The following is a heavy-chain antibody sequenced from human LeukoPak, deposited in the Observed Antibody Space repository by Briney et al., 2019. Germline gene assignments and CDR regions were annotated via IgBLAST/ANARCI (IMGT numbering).Heavy chain of an antibody. Sequence: SETLSLTCTVPGGSISSYYWSWIRQPAGKGLEWIGRIYTSGSTNYNPSLKSRVTMSVDTSKNQFSLKLSSVTAADTAVYYCASSQLAGPPYYYGMDVWGQGTTVTVSS. V-gene: IGHV4-4*07. CDR2: IYTSGST. D-gene: IGHD6-13*01. CDR1: GGSISSYY. CDR3: ASSQLAGPPYYYGMDV. J-gene: IGHJ6*02.